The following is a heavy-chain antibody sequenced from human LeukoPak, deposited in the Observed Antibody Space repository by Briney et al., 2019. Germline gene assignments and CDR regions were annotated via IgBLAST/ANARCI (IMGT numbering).Heavy chain of an antibody. Sequence: PSETLSLTCTVSGDSINSLDLWSWIRQPPGKGLEWIGSIYYSGTTYYNLSLKSRVTISVDTSRNQFSLRLSSVTAADTAVYYCARGGSRLTTAGDLDYWGQGTLVTVSS. V-gene: IGHV4-39*01. CDR2: IYYSGTT. CDR3: ARGGSRLTTAGDLDY. CDR1: GDSINSLDL. J-gene: IGHJ4*02. D-gene: IGHD3-16*01.